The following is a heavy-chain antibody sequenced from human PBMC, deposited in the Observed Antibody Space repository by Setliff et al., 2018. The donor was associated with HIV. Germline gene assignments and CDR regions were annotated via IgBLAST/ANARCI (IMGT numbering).Heavy chain of an antibody. CDR1: GFTFRDHY. CDR3: ARVFSGYYFDY. J-gene: IGHJ4*02. Sequence: GGSLRLSCAASGFTFRDHYMDWVRQAPGKGLEWVSDISSSGSTIYYADSVKGRFTISRDNAKNSLYLQMNSLRAEDTAVYYCARVFSGYYFDYWGQGTLVTVSS. D-gene: IGHD3-3*01. V-gene: IGHV3-11*04. CDR2: ISSSGSTI.